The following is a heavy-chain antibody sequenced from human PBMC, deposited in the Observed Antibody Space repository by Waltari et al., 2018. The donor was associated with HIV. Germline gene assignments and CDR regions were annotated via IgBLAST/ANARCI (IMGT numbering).Heavy chain of an antibody. J-gene: IGHJ6*02. V-gene: IGHV3-33*01. CDR3: ARDQTGTTYGYYYYGMDV. CDR1: GFTFSSYG. D-gene: IGHD1-7*01. CDR2: IWYYGSNK. Sequence: QVQLVESGGGVVQPGRSLRRSCAASGFTFSSYGMTWFLQAPGNGLEWVAVIWYYGSNKYYADSVKGRFTISRDNSKNTLYLQMNSLRAEDTAVYYCARDQTGTTYGYYYYGMDVWGQGTTVTVSS.